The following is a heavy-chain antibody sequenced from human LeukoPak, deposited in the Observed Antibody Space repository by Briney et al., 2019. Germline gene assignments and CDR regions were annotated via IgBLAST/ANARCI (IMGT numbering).Heavy chain of an antibody. CDR3: ARIYSSGWHDAFDI. V-gene: IGHV3-21*01. J-gene: IGHJ3*02. D-gene: IGHD6-19*01. Sequence: GGSLRLSCPSYGFTFSSYSMNWVRQAPGKGLEWVTSISSSRSYIYYADSVKGRFTISRDNAKNSLYLQMNSLRAEDTAVYYCARIYSSGWHDAFDIWGQGTMVTVSS. CDR2: ISSSRSYI. CDR1: GFTFSSYS.